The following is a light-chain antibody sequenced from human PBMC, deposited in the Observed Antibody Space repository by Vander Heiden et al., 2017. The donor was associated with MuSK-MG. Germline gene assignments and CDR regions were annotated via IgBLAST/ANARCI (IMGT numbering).Light chain of an antibody. V-gene: IGKV3-15*01. J-gene: IGKJ1*01. CDR1: QSVSSN. Sequence: IEISPSPVTLSVTPRERATLSSRTSQSVSSNLAWYQQKPGQAPRLLIYGASTRDTGIPASFSGSGSGKELTHTNCRLQVEDFAVYYGQQYDNSPHTFGQGTKVEIK. CDR3: QQYDNSPHT. CDR2: GAS.